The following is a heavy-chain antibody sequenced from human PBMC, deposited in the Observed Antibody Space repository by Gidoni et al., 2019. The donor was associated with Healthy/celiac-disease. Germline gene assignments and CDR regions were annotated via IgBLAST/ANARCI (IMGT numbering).Heavy chain of an antibody. J-gene: IGHJ3*02. CDR1: GFTFSSYE. V-gene: IGHV3-48*03. CDR2: ISSSGSTI. Sequence: EVQLVESGGGLVQPGGSLRLSCAASGFTFSSYEMNWVRQAPGKGLEWVSYISSSGSTIYYADSVKGRFTISRDNAKNSLYLQMNSLRAEDTAVYYCARLERERRAFDIWGQGTMVTVSS. D-gene: IGHD3-3*01. CDR3: ARLERERRAFDI.